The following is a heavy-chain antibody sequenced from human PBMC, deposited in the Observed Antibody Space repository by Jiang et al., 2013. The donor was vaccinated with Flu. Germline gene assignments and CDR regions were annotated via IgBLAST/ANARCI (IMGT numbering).Heavy chain of an antibody. D-gene: IGHD2-8*01. CDR3: ASHFDANGFDAFNI. CDR2: INPSGGYT. J-gene: IGHJ3*02. Sequence: SVKISCKASASRYPFTSYYFHWVRQAPGQGLEWMGIINPSGGYTIYAQKFQGRVTMTRDTSTATVYMELSSLRSEDTAVYYCASHFDANGFDAFNIWGQGTMVTVSS. V-gene: IGHV1-46*01. CDR1: ASRYPFTSYY.